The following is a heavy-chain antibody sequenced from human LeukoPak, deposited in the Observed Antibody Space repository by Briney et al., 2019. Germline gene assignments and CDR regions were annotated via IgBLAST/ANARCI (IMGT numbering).Heavy chain of an antibody. Sequence: TSSETLSLTCTVSGGSISSSSYYWGWIRQPPGKGLEWIGSIYYSGSTYYNPSLKSRVTISVDTSKNQFSLKLSSVTAADTAVYYCARRDDSSGYHKIFDYWGPGTLVTVSS. D-gene: IGHD3-22*01. V-gene: IGHV4-39*01. CDR3: ARRDDSSGYHKIFDY. CDR2: IYYSGST. J-gene: IGHJ4*02. CDR1: GGSISSSSYY.